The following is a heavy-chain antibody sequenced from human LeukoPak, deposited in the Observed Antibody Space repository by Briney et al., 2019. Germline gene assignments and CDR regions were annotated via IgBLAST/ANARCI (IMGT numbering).Heavy chain of an antibody. CDR1: GFTFSSYE. D-gene: IGHD4-17*01. CDR2: ISSSGSTI. V-gene: IGHV3-48*03. CDR3: ARGNGDYVPY. J-gene: IGHJ4*02. Sequence: PGGSLGLSCAASGFTFSSYEMNWVRQAPGKGLEWVSYISSSGSTIYYADSVKGRFTISRDNAKNSLYLQMNSLRAEDTAVYYCARGNGDYVPYWGQGTLVTVSS.